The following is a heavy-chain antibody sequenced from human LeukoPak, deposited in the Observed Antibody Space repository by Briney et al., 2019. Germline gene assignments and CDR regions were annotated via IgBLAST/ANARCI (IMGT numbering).Heavy chain of an antibody. V-gene: IGHV1-18*01. J-gene: IGHJ4*02. Sequence: ASVKVSCKACGYTFTSYGISWVRQDPGQGLEWMGWITAYPGNTNYAQKLQGRVTMTTDTSTSTAYMELRSLRSDDTAVYYCARETNHYDFWSGHRGDFDYWGQGTLVTVSS. D-gene: IGHD3-3*01. CDR2: ITAYPGNT. CDR3: ARETNHYDFWSGHRGDFDY. CDR1: GYTFTSYG.